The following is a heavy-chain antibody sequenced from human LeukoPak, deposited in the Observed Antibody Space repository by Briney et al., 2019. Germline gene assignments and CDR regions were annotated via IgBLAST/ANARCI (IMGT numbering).Heavy chain of an antibody. CDR2: IYHSGST. J-gene: IGHJ4*02. Sequence: SETLSLTCAVSGGSISSSNWWSWVRQPPGKGLEWIGEIYHSGSTNYNPSLKSRVTISVDTSKNQFSLKLSSVTAADTAVYYCARGSGSYYGIDYWGQGTLVTVSS. V-gene: IGHV4-4*02. CDR1: GGSISSSNW. D-gene: IGHD1-26*01. CDR3: ARGSGSYYGIDY.